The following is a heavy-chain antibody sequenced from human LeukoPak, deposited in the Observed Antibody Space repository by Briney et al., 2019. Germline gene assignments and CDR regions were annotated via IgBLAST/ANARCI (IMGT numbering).Heavy chain of an antibody. CDR2: INPKSGGT. CDR3: ARGPRITIFGVVMANDAFDI. CDR1: GGTFSSYA. Sequence: ASVKVSCKASGGTFSSYAISWVRQAPGQGLEWMGWINPKSGGTVYAQKFQGRVTMTRDTSSSTAYMELSRLRFDDTVVYYCARGPRITIFGVVMANDAFDIWGQGTMVTVSS. V-gene: IGHV1-2*02. J-gene: IGHJ3*02. D-gene: IGHD3-3*01.